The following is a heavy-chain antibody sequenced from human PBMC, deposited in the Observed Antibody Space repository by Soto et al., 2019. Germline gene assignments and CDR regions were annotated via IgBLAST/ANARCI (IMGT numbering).Heavy chain of an antibody. CDR2: IWYDGNNK. J-gene: IGHJ4*02. CDR1: GFTFSNYG. Sequence: QVQLVESGGGVVQPGRSLRLSCAASGFTFSNYGMHWVRQAPGKGLEWVALIWYDGNNKYYADSVKGRFTISRDNSKNTLYRQMNSLRAEDTAVYYCARDGYCSGGSCYSVPVFDFWGQGTLVTVSS. D-gene: IGHD2-15*01. V-gene: IGHV3-33*01. CDR3: ARDGYCSGGSCYSVPVFDF.